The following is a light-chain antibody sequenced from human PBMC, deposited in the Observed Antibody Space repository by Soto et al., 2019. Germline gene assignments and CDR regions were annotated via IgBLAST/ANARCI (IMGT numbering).Light chain of an antibody. CDR2: DAS. J-gene: IGKJ1*01. V-gene: IGKV1-39*01. CDR3: QQSYGTPRT. CDR1: QSISNF. Sequence: DIQLTQSPSSLSASVGDGVTITCRASQSISNFLNWYQQKPGTAPTLLLYDASTLQSGVPSRFSGSGSGTDFTLTTTSLQPEDFATYYCQQSYGTPRTFGQGTRVEVK.